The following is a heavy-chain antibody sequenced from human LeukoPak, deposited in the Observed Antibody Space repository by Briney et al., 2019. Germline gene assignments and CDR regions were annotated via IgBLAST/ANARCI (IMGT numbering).Heavy chain of an antibody. CDR1: GFDFSFYY. D-gene: IGHD4-11*01. Sequence: WGSLRLSCAASGFDFSFYYMAWVRQAPGKRLEWVSYIPNSGLTTYYAKSVKGRFTISRDSAKNSLYLQMNSLRAEDTAVYYCARGDGLTTVTHWGQGTLVTVSS. CDR3: ARGDGLTTVTH. J-gene: IGHJ4*02. V-gene: IGHV3-11*01. CDR2: IPNSGLTT.